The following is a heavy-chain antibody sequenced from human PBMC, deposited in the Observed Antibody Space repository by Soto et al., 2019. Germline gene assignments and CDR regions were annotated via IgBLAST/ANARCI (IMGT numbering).Heavy chain of an antibody. V-gene: IGHV4-31*03. J-gene: IGHJ6*02. D-gene: IGHD2-2*01. CDR2: IYYSGST. CDR3: AREPHCSSTSCPSAGMDV. CDR1: GGSISSGGYY. Sequence: SETLSLTCTVSGGSISSGGYYWSWIRQHPGKGLEWIGYIYYSGSTYYNPSLKSRVTISVDTSKNQFSLKLSSVTAADTAVYYCAREPHCSSTSCPSAGMDVWGQGTTVTVSS.